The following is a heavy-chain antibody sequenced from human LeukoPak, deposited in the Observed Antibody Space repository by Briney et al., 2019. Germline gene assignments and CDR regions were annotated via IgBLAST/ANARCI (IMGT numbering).Heavy chain of an antibody. CDR3: AREADYSYGQKRYYYYYYYMDV. J-gene: IGHJ6*03. V-gene: IGHV6-1*01. D-gene: IGHD5-18*01. CDR1: GDSVSSNSAA. CDR2: TYYRSKWYN. Sequence: SQTLSLTCAISGDSVSSNSAAWNWIRQSPLRGLEWLGRTYYRSKWYNDYAVSVKSRITINPDTSKNQFSLQLNSVTPEDTAVYYCAREADYSYGQKRYYYYYYYMDVWGKGTTVTVSS.